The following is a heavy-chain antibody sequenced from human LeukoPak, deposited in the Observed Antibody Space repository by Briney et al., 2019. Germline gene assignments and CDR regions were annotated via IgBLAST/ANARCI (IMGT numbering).Heavy chain of an antibody. Sequence: GASVKVSCKASGYTFTSYYMHWVRQAPGQGLEWMGIINPSGGSTSYAQKLQGRVTMTRDTSTSTVYMELSSLRSEDTAVYYCARAIGAAAGTSAAYYFDYWGQGTLVTVSA. CDR2: INPSGGST. CDR1: GYTFTSYY. CDR3: ARAIGAAAGTSAAYYFDY. V-gene: IGHV1-46*04. D-gene: IGHD6-13*01. J-gene: IGHJ4*02.